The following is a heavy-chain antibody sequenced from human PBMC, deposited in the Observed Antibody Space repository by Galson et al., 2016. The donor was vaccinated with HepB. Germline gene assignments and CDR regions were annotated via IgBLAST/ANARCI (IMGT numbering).Heavy chain of an antibody. CDR2: TSYNGNNK. CDR1: GFTFSSYA. Sequence: SLRLSCAASGFTFSSYAMNWVRQAPGKGLEWVAGTSYNGNNKYYIDSVKGRFTTSRDDSKNTVYLQMNGLRGDDTAVYYCARVVAVGGNPPFAFDYWGQGTLVTASS. CDR3: ARVVAVGGNPPFAFDY. D-gene: IGHD1-26*01. J-gene: IGHJ4*02. V-gene: IGHV3-30*04.